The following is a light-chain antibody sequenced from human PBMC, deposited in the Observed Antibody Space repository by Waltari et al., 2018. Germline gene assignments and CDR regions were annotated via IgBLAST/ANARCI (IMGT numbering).Light chain of an antibody. CDR2: KDN. J-gene: IGLJ3*02. Sequence: SYELTQPPSASVSPGQTAKITCSGAALSNQLGYWYQQKPGQAPVLVIYKDNERASGIPERFSGSSSGTTVTLTISGVQAEDEADYYCQSADNSGTALLFGGGTKLTV. CDR1: ALSNQL. CDR3: QSADNSGTALL. V-gene: IGLV3-25*03.